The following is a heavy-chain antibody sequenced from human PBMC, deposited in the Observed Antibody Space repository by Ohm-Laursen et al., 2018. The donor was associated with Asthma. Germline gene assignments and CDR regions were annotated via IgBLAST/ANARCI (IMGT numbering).Heavy chain of an antibody. J-gene: IGHJ4*02. CDR2: ISRGTGPI. Sequence: SLRLSCAASGFTFSTCGIIWVRQAPEKGLEWISYISRGTGPINYADSVKGRFTISRDNAKNSLYLQMNSLRAEDTAVYYCARDLAFSGYDPFDYWGQGTLVTVSS. CDR3: ARDLAFSGYDPFDY. CDR1: GFTFSTCG. V-gene: IGHV3-48*04. D-gene: IGHD5-12*01.